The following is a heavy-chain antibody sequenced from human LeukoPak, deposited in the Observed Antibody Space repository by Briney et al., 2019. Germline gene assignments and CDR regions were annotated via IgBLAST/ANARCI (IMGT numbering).Heavy chain of an antibody. CDR2: IYYTGST. CDR1: GGSISSSDYY. CDR3: ASPTVN. Sequence: SETLSLTCTVSGGSISSSDYYWGWIRQPPGKGLGWIGSIYYTGSTYYNPSLQSRVSISVDTSKNQFSLKLSSVTAADTAVYYCASPTVNWGQGTLVTVSS. J-gene: IGHJ4*02. V-gene: IGHV4-39*01. D-gene: IGHD1-1*01.